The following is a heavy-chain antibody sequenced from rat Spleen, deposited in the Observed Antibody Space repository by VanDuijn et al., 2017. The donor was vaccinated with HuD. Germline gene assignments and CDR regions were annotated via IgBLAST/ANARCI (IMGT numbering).Heavy chain of an antibody. D-gene: IGHD1-6*01. V-gene: IGHV5-25*01. CDR1: GFTFSDYY. CDR2: ISTGGGKT. Sequence: EVQLVESGGGLVQPGRSMKLSCAASGFTFSDYYMAWVRPAPTTGLGWVASISTGGGKTYYRDSVKGRFTISRDNAKRILYLQMDSLRSEDSATYYCARHALMYTTDPFAYWGQGTLVTVSS. J-gene: IGHJ3*01. CDR3: ARHALMYTTDPFAY.